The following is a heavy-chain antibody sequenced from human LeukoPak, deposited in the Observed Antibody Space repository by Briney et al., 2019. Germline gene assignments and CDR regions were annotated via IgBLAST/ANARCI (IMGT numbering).Heavy chain of an antibody. CDR1: GFTFSNYA. CDR2: ITCSGGTT. J-gene: IGHJ4*02. D-gene: IGHD3-9*01. Sequence: GASLKLSCAASGFTFSNYAMSWVRQAPGKGLEWLSAITCSGGTTYYAHSVKGRFTSSRDNSKNTLYLQMNTLRAEDTAVYYCAKWGDYDVLTGYYDSDYWGQGTLVTVPS. V-gene: IGHV3-23*01. CDR3: AKWGDYDVLTGYYDSDY.